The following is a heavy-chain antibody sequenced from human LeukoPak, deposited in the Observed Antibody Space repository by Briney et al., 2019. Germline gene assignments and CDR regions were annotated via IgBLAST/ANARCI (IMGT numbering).Heavy chain of an antibody. CDR1: GFIFKSYS. Sequence: GGSLRLSCAASGFIFKSYSMNWVRQAPGKGLEWISYISSSSNTIYNADSVRGRFTISRDNAKNSLYLQMNSLRVEDTAVYYCARATVYSGYDGWGQGTLVTVSS. CDR2: ISSSSNTI. J-gene: IGHJ4*02. CDR3: ARATVYSGYDG. D-gene: IGHD5-12*01. V-gene: IGHV3-48*04.